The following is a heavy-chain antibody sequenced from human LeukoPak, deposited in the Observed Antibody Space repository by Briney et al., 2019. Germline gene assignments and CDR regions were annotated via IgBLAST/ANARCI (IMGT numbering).Heavy chain of an antibody. Sequence: GGSLRLSCAASGFTFSDYWMHWVRHAPGKGLVWVSRINSDGTTTSYADSVKGRFTISRDNAKNTLYLQMNSLRAEDTVVYYCARGTIYGLDAFDIWGQGTMVTVSS. CDR3: ARGTIYGLDAFDI. CDR2: INSDGTTT. J-gene: IGHJ3*02. V-gene: IGHV3-74*01. D-gene: IGHD3-3*01. CDR1: GFTFSDYW.